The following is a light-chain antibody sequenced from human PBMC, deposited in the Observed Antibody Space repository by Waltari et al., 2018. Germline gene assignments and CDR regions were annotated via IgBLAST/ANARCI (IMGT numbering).Light chain of an antibody. Sequence: DIVMTQYPDSLAVSLGERATINCKSSQSVLFSLNNKNYLAWYQQKPGQPPKLLIYWASTRESGVPDRFSGSESGTDFNLTISSLQAEDVAVYYCQQYCTTPLTFGGGTKVEIK. CDR2: WAS. V-gene: IGKV4-1*01. CDR1: QSVLFSLNNKNY. J-gene: IGKJ4*01. CDR3: QQYCTTPLT.